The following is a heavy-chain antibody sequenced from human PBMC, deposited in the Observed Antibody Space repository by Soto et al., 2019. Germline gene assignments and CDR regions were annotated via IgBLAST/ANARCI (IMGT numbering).Heavy chain of an antibody. CDR1: GYTFTGYY. J-gene: IGHJ5*02. CDR3: ARDITTVTRHGNWFDP. V-gene: IGHV1-8*02. Sequence: ASVKVSCKASGYTFTGYYMHWVRQAPGQGLEWMGWINPNSGNTDYAQKFQGRVTMTRNTSTSTAYMELSSLRSEDTAVYYCARDITTVTRHGNWFDPWGQGTLVTVSS. D-gene: IGHD4-17*01. CDR2: INPNSGNT.